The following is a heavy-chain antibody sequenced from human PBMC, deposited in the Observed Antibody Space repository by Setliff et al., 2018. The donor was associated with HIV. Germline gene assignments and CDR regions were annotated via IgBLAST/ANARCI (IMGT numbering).Heavy chain of an antibody. Sequence: GGSLRLSCVASGFTFGSHWMHWVRQAPGKGLVWVSRCKSDGSSPAYADSVKGRITVSGDSAKNTLYLQMNTLRAEDTGVYYCAREPPGSGYYTITYYYYMDVWGKGTTVTVSS. CDR1: GFTFGSHW. CDR2: CKSDGSSP. V-gene: IGHV3-74*01. D-gene: IGHD3-22*01. CDR3: AREPPGSGYYTITYYYYMDV. J-gene: IGHJ6*03.